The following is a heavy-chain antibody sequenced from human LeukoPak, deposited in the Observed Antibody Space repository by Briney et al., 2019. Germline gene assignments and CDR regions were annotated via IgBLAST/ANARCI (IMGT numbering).Heavy chain of an antibody. CDR1: GFSVSGYY. D-gene: IGHD3-3*01. Sequence: GGSLRLSCAASGFSVSGYYMSWVRQAPGRGLEWVSVIYSGGDTSYVDSVKGRFTVSRDNAKNTVDLHMNGLRPGDTAFYYCARGFFNFEDWGRGTLVTVSS. CDR3: ARGFFNFED. CDR2: IYSGGDT. V-gene: IGHV3-66*02. J-gene: IGHJ4*02.